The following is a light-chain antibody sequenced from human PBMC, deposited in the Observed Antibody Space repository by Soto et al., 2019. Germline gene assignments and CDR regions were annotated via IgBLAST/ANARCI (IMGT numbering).Light chain of an antibody. CDR2: DAS. V-gene: IGKV1-5*01. CDR3: QLYNRNTWS. CDR1: QSISSW. Sequence: DIQMTQSPSTLSASVGDRVTITCRASQSISSWVAWYQQKPGKAPKLLIYDASSLESGVPSRFSGSGSGTEFTLTITSLQPDDFATYYCQLYNRNTWSFGQGTKVDIK. J-gene: IGKJ1*01.